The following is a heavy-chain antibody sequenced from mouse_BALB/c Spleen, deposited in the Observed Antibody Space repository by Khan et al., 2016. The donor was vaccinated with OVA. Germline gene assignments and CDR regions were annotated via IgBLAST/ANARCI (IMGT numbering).Heavy chain of an antibody. J-gene: IGHJ3*01. D-gene: IGHD1-1*02. CDR2: ISDGGSYT. Sequence: EVELVESGGGLVKPGGSLKLSCAASGFTFSDYYMYWVRQTPEKRLEWVATISDGGSYTYYPDSVQGRFTISSDNAKNNLYLQMSSLKSEDTAMYYCARAGYGGFAYWGQGTLVTVSA. CDR1: GFTFSDYY. V-gene: IGHV5-4*02. CDR3: ARAGYGGFAY.